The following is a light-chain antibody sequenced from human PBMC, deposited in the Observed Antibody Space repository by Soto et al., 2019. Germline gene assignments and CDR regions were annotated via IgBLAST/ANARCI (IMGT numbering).Light chain of an antibody. V-gene: IGLV2-8*01. CDR2: EVS. Sequence: VLTQPPSASVSPGQSVTISCTGTSSDVGGYNYVSWYQQHPGKAPKLMIYEVSKRPSGVPDRLSGSKSGNTASLTVSGLQVEDEDDYYCASYTGSDTLVFGGGTKVTVL. CDR1: SSDVGGYNY. CDR3: ASYTGSDTLV. J-gene: IGLJ2*01.